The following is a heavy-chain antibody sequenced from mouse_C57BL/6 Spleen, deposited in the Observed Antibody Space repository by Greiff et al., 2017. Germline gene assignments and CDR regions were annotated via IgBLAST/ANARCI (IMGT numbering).Heavy chain of an antibody. CDR1: GYTFTDYY. CDR3: ARKCYAMDY. Sequence: EVQLQQSGPELVKPGASVKISCKASGYTFTDYYMNWVKQSHGKSLEWIGDINPNNGGTSYNQKFKGKATLTVDKSSSTAYMELRSLTSEDSAVYYCARKCYAMDYWGQGTSVTVSS. J-gene: IGHJ4*01. V-gene: IGHV1-26*01. D-gene: IGHD1-3*01. CDR2: INPNNGGT.